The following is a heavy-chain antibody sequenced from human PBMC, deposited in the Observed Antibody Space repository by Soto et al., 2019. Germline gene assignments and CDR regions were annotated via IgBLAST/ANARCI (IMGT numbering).Heavy chain of an antibody. Sequence: EVQLSESGGGLVQPGGSLRLSCAASGVTFSSYAMSWVRQAPGKGLEWVSAISGSDKSIYYINSVKGRFTISRDNSKNTLYLQMSSLRAEDTAVYYCAKGLSYYYDSNPFFDYWGQGTLVTVSS. CDR2: ISGSDKSI. J-gene: IGHJ4*02. D-gene: IGHD3-22*01. CDR3: AKGLSYYYDSNPFFDY. CDR1: GVTFSSYA. V-gene: IGHV3-23*01.